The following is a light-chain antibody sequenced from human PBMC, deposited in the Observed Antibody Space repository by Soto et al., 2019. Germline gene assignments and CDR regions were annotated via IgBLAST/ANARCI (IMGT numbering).Light chain of an antibody. CDR3: QQYYSTPT. J-gene: IGKJ1*01. CDR2: WAS. Sequence: DIVMTQSPDSLAVSLGERATINCKSSQSVLYSSNNKNYLAWYQQKPGQPPKLLIYWASTRESGVPDRFSGSGSATDFTPTISSLQAEDVAVYYCQQYYSTPTFGQGTKVEIK. V-gene: IGKV4-1*01. CDR1: QSVLYSSNNKNY.